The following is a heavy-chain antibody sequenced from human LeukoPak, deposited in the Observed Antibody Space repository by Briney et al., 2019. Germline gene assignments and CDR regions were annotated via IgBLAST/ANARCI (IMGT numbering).Heavy chain of an antibody. J-gene: IGHJ4*02. CDR1: GGSASGYY. Sequence: SETLSLTCTVSGGSASGYYWSWIRQPPGKGLEWIGDIYYSGSTNYNPSLTSRVTMSVDTSKNQFSLKLNSVTAADTAVYYCARGWDGIAVAGSFDYWGQGTLVTVSS. CDR3: ARGWDGIAVAGSFDY. CDR2: IYYSGST. V-gene: IGHV4-59*02. D-gene: IGHD6-19*01.